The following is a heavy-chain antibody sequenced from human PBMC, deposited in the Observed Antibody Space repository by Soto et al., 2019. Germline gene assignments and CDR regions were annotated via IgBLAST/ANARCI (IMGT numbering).Heavy chain of an antibody. V-gene: IGHV4-59*01. CDR1: RGSISSYY. CDR3: ARESAGSGKNNWFDP. J-gene: IGHJ5*02. Sequence: SETLSLTCSVSRGSISSYYWSWVRQPPGKGLEWIGFIHRTGSTKYNPSLESRVTISVDTSQNQLSLRLSSVTAADTAVYYCARESAGSGKNNWFDPWGQGILVTVSS. D-gene: IGHD3-10*01. CDR2: IHRTGST.